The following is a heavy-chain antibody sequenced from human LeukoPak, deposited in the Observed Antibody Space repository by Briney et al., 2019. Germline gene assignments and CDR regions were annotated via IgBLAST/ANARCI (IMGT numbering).Heavy chain of an antibody. CDR1: GGSISSYY. V-gene: IGHV4-59*01. D-gene: IGHD3-3*01. J-gene: IGHJ6*03. CDR3: ARDGIGEYDFWSGYYHYYMDV. Sequence: PSETLSLTCTVSGGSISSYYWSWIRQPPGKGLEWIGYIYYSGSTNYNPSLKSRVTISVDTSKNQFSLKLSSVTAADTAVFYCARDGIGEYDFWSGYYHYYMDVWGKGTTVTVSS. CDR2: IYYSGST.